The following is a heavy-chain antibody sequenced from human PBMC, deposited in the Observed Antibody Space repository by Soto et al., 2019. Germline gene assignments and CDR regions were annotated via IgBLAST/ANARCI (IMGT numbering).Heavy chain of an antibody. J-gene: IGHJ4*02. V-gene: IGHV3-7*03. D-gene: IGHD2-15*01. CDR2: IKQDGSEK. CDR1: GFTFSSYW. CDR3: ARDRGTKKTGYCSGGSCLLN. Sequence: LRLSCAASGFTFSSYWMSWVRQAPGKGLEWVANIKQDGSEKYYVDSVKGRFTISRDNAKNSLYLQMNSLRAEDTAVYYCARDRGTKKTGYCSGGSCLLNWGQGTLVTVSS.